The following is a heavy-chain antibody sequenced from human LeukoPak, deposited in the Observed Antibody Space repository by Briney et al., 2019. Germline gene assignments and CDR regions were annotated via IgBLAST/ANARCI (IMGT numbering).Heavy chain of an antibody. CDR1: GGSISSGGYS. Sequence: SETLSLTCAVSGGSISSGGYSWSWIRQPPGKGPEWIGYIYHSGSTYYNPSLKSRVTISVDRSKNQFSLKLSSVTAADTAVYYCARVNMITFGGVIAWYYFDYWGQGTLVTVSS. V-gene: IGHV4-30-2*01. D-gene: IGHD3-16*02. J-gene: IGHJ4*02. CDR2: IYHSGST. CDR3: ARVNMITFGGVIAWYYFDY.